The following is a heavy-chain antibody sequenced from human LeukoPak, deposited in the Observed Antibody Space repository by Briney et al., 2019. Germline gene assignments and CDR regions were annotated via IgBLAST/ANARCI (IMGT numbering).Heavy chain of an antibody. CDR2: IYSGGST. CDR1: GFTVSSNY. V-gene: IGHV3-53*01. Sequence: GGSLRLSCAASGFTVSSNYMTWVRQAPGKGPEWVSVIYSGGSTYYADSVKRRFTISRDSSKNKLYLQMNSLRAEDTAVYYCARIDYWGQGTLVTVSS. J-gene: IGHJ4*02. CDR3: ARIDY.